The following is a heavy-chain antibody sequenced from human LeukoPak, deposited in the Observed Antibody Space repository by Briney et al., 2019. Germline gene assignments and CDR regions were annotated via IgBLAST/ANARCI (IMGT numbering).Heavy chain of an antibody. D-gene: IGHD5-12*01. V-gene: IGHV1-46*01. CDR1: GYTFTNYY. Sequence: ASVKVSCKASGYTFTNYYMHWVRQAPGQGLEWMGIINPSGGSTSYAQKFQGRVTMTRDMSTSTVYMELRSLRSDDTAVYYCARTSHYVDIAATIPYGIYYFDYWGQGTLVTVSS. CDR3: ARTSHYVDIAATIPYGIYYFDY. CDR2: INPSGGST. J-gene: IGHJ4*02.